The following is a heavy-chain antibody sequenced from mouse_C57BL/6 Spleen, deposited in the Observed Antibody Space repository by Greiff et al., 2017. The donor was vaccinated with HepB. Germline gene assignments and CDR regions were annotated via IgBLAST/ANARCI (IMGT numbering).Heavy chain of an antibody. Sequence: VKLQESGAELVRPGASVTLSCKASGYTFTDYEMHWVKQTPVHGLEWIGAIDPETGGTAYNQKFKGKAILTADKSSSTAYMELRSLTSEDSAVYYCTRWRDGYPYYYAMDYWGQGTSVTVSS. CDR1: GYTFTDYE. D-gene: IGHD2-3*01. J-gene: IGHJ4*01. CDR3: TRWRDGYPYYYAMDY. CDR2: IDPETGGT. V-gene: IGHV1-15*01.